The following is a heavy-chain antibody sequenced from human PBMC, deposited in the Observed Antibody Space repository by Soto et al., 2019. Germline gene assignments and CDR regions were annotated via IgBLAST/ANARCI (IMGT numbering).Heavy chain of an antibody. D-gene: IGHD3-22*01. CDR3: TTVPRGYYDSSGFLRLQDY. CDR2: IKSKTDGGTT. Sequence: SGGSLRLSCAASGFTFSNAWMNWVRQAPGKGLEWVGRIKSKTDGGTTDYAAPVKGRFTISRDDSKNTLYLQMNSLKTEDTAVYYCTTVPRGYYDSSGFLRLQDYWGQGTLVTVSS. CDR1: GFTFSNAW. V-gene: IGHV3-15*07. J-gene: IGHJ4*02.